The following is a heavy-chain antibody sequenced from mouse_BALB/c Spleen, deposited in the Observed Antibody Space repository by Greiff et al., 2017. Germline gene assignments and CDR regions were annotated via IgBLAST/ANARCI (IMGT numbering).Heavy chain of an antibody. CDR2: INSNGGST. V-gene: IGHV5-6-3*01. CDR1: GFTFSSYG. J-gene: IGHJ2*01. CDR3: ARDRISTTVDY. Sequence: EVKLVESGGGLVQPGGSLKLSCAASGFTFSSYGMSWVRQTPDKRLELVATINSNGGSTYYPDSVKGRFTISRDNAKNTLYLQMSSLKSEDTAMYYCARDRISTTVDYWGQGTTLTVSS. D-gene: IGHD1-1*01.